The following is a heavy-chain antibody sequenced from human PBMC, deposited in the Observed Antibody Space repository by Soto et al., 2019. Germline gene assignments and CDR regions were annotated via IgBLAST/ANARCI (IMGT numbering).Heavy chain of an antibody. J-gene: IGHJ4*02. CDR1: GYTFTSYA. V-gene: IGHV1-18*01. CDR2: ISAYNGNT. Sequence: QVQLVQSGAEVKKPGASVKVSCKASGYTFTSYAISWVRQAPGQGLEWMGWISAYNGNTNYAQKSQGRVTMTPATSTSTGYMELWRLSSDGTGVYFSAGDAPPADYWGQGTLVTVSS. CDR3: AGDAPPADY.